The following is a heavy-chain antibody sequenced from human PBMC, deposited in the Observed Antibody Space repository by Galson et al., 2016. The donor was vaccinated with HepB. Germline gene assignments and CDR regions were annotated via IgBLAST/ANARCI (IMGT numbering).Heavy chain of an antibody. CDR2: ISSSSSST. J-gene: IGHJ6*02. V-gene: IGHV3-48*01. Sequence: SLRLSCAASGFTLSSHSMNWVRQAPGKGLEWVSYISSSSSSTYYADSVKGRFTISRDNAKNSLYLRMNSLSGEDTAVYSGAKEGYSNFDQNPNYYYYGLDVWGQGTTVTVSS. CDR3: AKEGYSNFDQNPNYYYYGLDV. CDR1: GFTLSSHS. D-gene: IGHD4-11*01.